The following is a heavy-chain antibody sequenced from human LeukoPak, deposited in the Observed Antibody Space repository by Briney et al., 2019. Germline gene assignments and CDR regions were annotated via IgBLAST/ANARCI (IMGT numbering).Heavy chain of an antibody. J-gene: IGHJ6*02. Sequence: GGSLGLSCAASGFTFSDYPMNWIRQAPGKGLEWVSNIRATSTTLYYQDYYADSVKGRFTTSRDNSKNTLYLQMNSLRAEDTAVYYCAKDRVLGLGYYYGMDVWGQGTTVTVSS. D-gene: IGHD1-1*01. CDR1: GFTFSDYP. CDR2: IRATSTTL. V-gene: IGHV3-48*01. CDR3: AKDRVLGLGYYYGMDV.